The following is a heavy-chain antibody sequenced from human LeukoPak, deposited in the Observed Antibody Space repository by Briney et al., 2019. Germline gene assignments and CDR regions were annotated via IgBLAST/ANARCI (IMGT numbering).Heavy chain of an antibody. CDR3: ARGEVRAYCGGDCYQCDY. CDR2: IIPIFGTA. J-gene: IGHJ4*02. Sequence: SVKVSCKASGGTFSSYAISWVRQAPGQGLEWMGGIIPIFGTANYAQKFQGRVTITTDESTSTAYMELSSLRSEDTAVYYCARGEVRAYCGGDCYQCDYWGQGTLVTVSS. D-gene: IGHD2-21*02. V-gene: IGHV1-69*05. CDR1: GGTFSSYA.